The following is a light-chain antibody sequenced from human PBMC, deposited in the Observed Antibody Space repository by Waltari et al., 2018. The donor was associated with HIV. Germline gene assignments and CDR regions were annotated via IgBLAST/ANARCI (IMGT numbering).Light chain of an antibody. CDR2: DAS. CDR1: QDISNY. Sequence: DIQMTQSPSSLSASVGDRVTITCQASQDISNYLNWYQQKPGKAPKLLIYDASNLETGVPSRFSGIGSGTDFTFTISSLQPEDIATYYCQQYDNQLTFGGGTKVEIK. V-gene: IGKV1-33*01. CDR3: QQYDNQLT. J-gene: IGKJ4*01.